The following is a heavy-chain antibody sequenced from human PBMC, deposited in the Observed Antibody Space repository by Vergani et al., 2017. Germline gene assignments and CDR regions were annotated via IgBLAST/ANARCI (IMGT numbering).Heavy chain of an antibody. D-gene: IGHD5-24*01. CDR1: GFSVNSHPMR. J-gene: IGHJ3*02. V-gene: IGHV2-70*04. Sequence: QVTLKESGPALVKPTQTPTLTCTLSGFSVNSHPMRVIWLRQPPGKALEGIARIDWDDDKFYDRYLKTRLTISKATSKNQVVLRRTNMDTVDTAMYYCTQILSKNGYNYEAIDIWGQGTMVIVSS. CDR3: TQILSKNGYNYEAIDI. CDR2: IDWDDDK.